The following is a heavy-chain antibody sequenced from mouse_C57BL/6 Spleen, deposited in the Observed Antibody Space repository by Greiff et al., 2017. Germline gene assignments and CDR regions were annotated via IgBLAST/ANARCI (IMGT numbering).Heavy chain of an antibody. Sequence: VQLQQSGPELVKPGASVKIPCKASGYTFTDYNMDWVKQSHGKSLEWIGDINPNNGGTIYNQKFKGKATLTVDKSSSTAYMELRSLTSEDTAVYYCARRFDYYGAWFAYWGQGTLVTVSA. D-gene: IGHD1-1*01. CDR3: ARRFDYYGAWFAY. CDR1: GYTFTDYN. CDR2: INPNNGGT. V-gene: IGHV1-18*01. J-gene: IGHJ3*01.